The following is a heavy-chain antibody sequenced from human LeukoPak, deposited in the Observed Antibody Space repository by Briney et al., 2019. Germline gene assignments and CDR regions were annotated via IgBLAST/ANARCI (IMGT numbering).Heavy chain of an antibody. J-gene: IGHJ4*02. CDR1: GDSISSSSYH. V-gene: IGHV4-39*07. CDR3: ARGQWLPVFDF. Sequence: SETLSLTCTVSGDSISSSSYHWGWIRQPPGKGLEWIGSIYYSGSTNYNPSLKSRVTISVDTSKNQFSLKLSSVTAADTAIYYCARGQWLPVFDFWGQGTLVTVSS. D-gene: IGHD3-22*01. CDR2: IYYSGST.